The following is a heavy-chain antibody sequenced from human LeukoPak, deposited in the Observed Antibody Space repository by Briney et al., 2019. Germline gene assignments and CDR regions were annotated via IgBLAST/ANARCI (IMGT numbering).Heavy chain of an antibody. V-gene: IGHV1-2*02. CDR2: INPNSGGT. Sequence: ASVKVSCKASGYTFTGYYMHWVRQAPGQGLEWMGWINPNSGGTNYAQKFQGRVTMTRDMSTSTVYMELSSLRSEDTAVYYCARDREYATGGSCYYWGQGTLVTVSS. J-gene: IGHJ4*02. CDR1: GYTFTGYY. D-gene: IGHD2-15*01. CDR3: ARDREYATGGSCYY.